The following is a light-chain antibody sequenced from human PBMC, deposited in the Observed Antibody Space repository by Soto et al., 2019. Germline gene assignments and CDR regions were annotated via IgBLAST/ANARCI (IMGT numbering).Light chain of an antibody. J-gene: IGKJ2*01. CDR3: QQYGSSPRYT. Sequence: EIVLTQSPGTLSLSPGERATLYCRASLSVSSSYLAWYQQKPGQAPRLLIYGASSRATGIPDRFSGSGSGTDFTLTISRLEPEDFAVYYCQQYGSSPRYTFGQGTKLEIK. CDR1: LSVSSSY. CDR2: GAS. V-gene: IGKV3-20*01.